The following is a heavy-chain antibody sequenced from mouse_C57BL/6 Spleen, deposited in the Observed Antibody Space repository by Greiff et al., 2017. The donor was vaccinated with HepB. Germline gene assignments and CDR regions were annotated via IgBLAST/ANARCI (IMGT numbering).Heavy chain of an antibody. CDR2: IYPGDGDT. CDR3: ARPHYYGSSYVIFDY. V-gene: IGHV1-82*01. Sequence: QVQLQQSGPELVKPGASVKISCKASGYAFSSSWMNWVKQRPGKGLEWIGRIYPGDGDTNYNGKFKGKATLTADKSSSTAYMQLSSLTSEYSAVYFCARPHYYGSSYVIFDYWGQGTTLTVSS. J-gene: IGHJ2*01. D-gene: IGHD1-1*01. CDR1: GYAFSSSW.